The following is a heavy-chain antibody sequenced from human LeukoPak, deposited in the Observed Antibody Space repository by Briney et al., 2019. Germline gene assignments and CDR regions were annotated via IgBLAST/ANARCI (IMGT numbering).Heavy chain of an antibody. J-gene: IGHJ4*02. CDR2: LYHTGST. V-gene: IGHV4-38-2*02. CDR1: GYSISSGYY. Sequence: PSETLSLTCGVSGYSISSGYYWGWIRQPPGKGLEWIATLYHTGSTYYNPSLKSRVTISLDTSRNQFSLRLSSVTVADTAVYYCAREPPITVPEDYSDYWGQGTLVSVSS. D-gene: IGHD6-19*01. CDR3: AREPPITVPEDYSDY.